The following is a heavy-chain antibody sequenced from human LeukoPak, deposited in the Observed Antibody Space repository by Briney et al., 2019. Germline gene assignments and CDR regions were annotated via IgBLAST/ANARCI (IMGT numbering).Heavy chain of an antibody. Sequence: ASVKVSCKASRYTFTSYAMHWVRQAPGQRLEWMGWINAGNGNTKYSQKFQGRVTITRDTSASTAYMELSSLRSEDTAVYYCASPDTADYYDSSGYYVYWGQGTLVTVSS. CDR2: INAGNGNT. CDR3: ASPDTADYYDSSGYYVY. V-gene: IGHV1-3*01. CDR1: RYTFTSYA. J-gene: IGHJ4*02. D-gene: IGHD3-22*01.